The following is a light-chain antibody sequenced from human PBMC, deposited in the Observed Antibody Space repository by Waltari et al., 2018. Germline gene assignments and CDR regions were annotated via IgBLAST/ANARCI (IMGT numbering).Light chain of an antibody. CDR2: GKE. CDR1: SLRTSY. CDR3: HSRKGSDDQVV. J-gene: IGLJ3*02. Sequence: SSELTQGPDVSVALGQTVKITCQGDSLRTSYASWYQVKQGQAPVLVLFGKEKRPSGIPDRSSGYSSGTTSSLTITGAQAEDEADYYCHSRKGSDDQVVFGGGTKLTVL. V-gene: IGLV3-19*01.